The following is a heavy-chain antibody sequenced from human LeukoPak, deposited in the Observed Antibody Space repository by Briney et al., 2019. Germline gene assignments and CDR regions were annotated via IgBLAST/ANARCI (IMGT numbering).Heavy chain of an antibody. V-gene: IGHV3-23*01. CDR3: AKAGVLTLVRGVIVDY. Sequence: GGSLRLSCAASGFTFSGYAMSWVRQAPGKELEWVSAISGSGDGTYYADSVKGRFTISRDNSKNTLFLQMNSLRAEDTAVYYCAKAGVLTLVRGVIVDYWGQGTLVTVSS. CDR1: GFTFSGYA. J-gene: IGHJ4*02. CDR2: ISGSGDGT. D-gene: IGHD3-10*01.